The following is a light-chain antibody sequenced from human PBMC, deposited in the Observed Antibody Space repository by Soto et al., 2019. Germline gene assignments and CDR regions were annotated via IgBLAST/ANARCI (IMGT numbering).Light chain of an antibody. CDR2: DVS. Sequence: QRVLTQPASGSGSPGQSITISCTGTSSDVGGYNYVSWYQQHPGKAPKLMIYDVSNRPSGISNRFSGSKSGNTASLTISGLQAEDEADYYCSSYTSSSTLVFGTGTKVTVL. CDR3: SSYTSSSTLV. V-gene: IGLV2-14*01. J-gene: IGLJ1*01. CDR1: SSDVGGYNY.